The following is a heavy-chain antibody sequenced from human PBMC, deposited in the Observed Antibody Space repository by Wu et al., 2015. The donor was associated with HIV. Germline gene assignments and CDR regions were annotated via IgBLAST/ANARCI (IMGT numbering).Heavy chain of an antibody. CDR1: GYTFTGYY. D-gene: IGHD5-24*01. Sequence: QVQLVQSGAEVKKPGASVKVSCKASGYTFTGYYMHWVRQAPGQGLEWMGWINPNSGGTNYAQKFQGRVTMTRDTSISTAYMELSRLRSDDTAVYYCAREFDGYNYRSSEEFDYWGQGTLVTVSS. CDR2: INPNSGGT. CDR3: AREFDGYNYRSSEEFDY. J-gene: IGHJ4*02. V-gene: IGHV1-2*02.